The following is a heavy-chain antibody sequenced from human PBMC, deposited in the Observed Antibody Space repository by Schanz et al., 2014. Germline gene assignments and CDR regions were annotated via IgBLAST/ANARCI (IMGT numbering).Heavy chain of an antibody. D-gene: IGHD6-19*01. V-gene: IGHV1-2*02. Sequence: QVLLVQSGAEVKKPGASVKVSCKASGYRFIGYYVHWVRQAPGQGLEWMGWVSPYSGDTNYAQMFQGRVTMTTDTSISTAYMELSRLTSDDTAVFFCARENTAVAGMPRVMDVWGQGTTVTVTS. CDR1: GYRFIGYY. J-gene: IGHJ6*02. CDR2: VSPYSGDT. CDR3: ARENTAVAGMPRVMDV.